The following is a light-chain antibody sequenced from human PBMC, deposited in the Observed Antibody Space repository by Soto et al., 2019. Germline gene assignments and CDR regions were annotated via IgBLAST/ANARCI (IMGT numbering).Light chain of an antibody. V-gene: IGKV1-39*01. Sequence: DIQMTQSPSSLSASLGDRVTITCRASQSINSYLNWYQQKPGKAPKLLIYTASSLQSGVPSRFSGGGSGTDFTLTISSLQPEDFATYYCQQSYISPLTFGQGTRLEIK. J-gene: IGKJ5*01. CDR2: TAS. CDR3: QQSYISPLT. CDR1: QSINSY.